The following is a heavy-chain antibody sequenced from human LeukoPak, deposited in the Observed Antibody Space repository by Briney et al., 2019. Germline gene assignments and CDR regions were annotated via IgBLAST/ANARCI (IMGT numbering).Heavy chain of an antibody. V-gene: IGHV4-39*01. Sequence: SETLSLTCTVSGGSISSSSYYWGWIRQPPGKGLEWIGSIYYSGSTYYNPSLKSRVTISVDTSKNQLSLKLSSVTAADTAVYYCARLGSTMVRGALFDYWGQGTLVTVSS. J-gene: IGHJ4*02. CDR1: GGSISSSSYY. D-gene: IGHD3-10*01. CDR2: IYYSGST. CDR3: ARLGSTMVRGALFDY.